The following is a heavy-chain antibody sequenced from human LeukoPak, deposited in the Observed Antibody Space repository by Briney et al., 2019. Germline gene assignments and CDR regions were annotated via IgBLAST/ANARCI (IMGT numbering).Heavy chain of an antibody. CDR2: IRSSDGTV. J-gene: IGHJ3*02. CDR1: EFTFSSYS. V-gene: IGHV3-48*01. CDR3: ARDHAYALDI. Sequence: GGSLRLSCAASEFTFSSYSMNWARQAPGKGLEWISYIRSSDGTVSYADSVKGRFTISTDTAKNSLFLQMNSLSAEDTAVYYCARDHAYALDIWGQGTMVTVSS.